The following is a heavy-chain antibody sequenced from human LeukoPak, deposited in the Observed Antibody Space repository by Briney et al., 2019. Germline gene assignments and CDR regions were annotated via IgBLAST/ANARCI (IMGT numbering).Heavy chain of an antibody. D-gene: IGHD6-13*01. J-gene: IGHJ5*02. V-gene: IGHV1-2*02. CDR3: ARDRAAAGTENWFDP. CDR1: GYTFTGYY. Sequence: ASVKVSCKASGYTFTGYYMHWVRQAPGQGLEWMGWINPNSGGTNYGQKFQGRVTMTRDTSISTAYMELSRLRSDDTAVYYCARDRAAAGTENWFDPWGQGTLVTVSS. CDR2: INPNSGGT.